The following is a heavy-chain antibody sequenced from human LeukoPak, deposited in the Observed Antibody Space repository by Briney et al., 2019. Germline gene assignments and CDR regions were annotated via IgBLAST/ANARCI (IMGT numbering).Heavy chain of an antibody. D-gene: IGHD4-23*01. V-gene: IGHV3-23*01. CDR2: ISGSGSRT. J-gene: IGHJ5*02. CDR3: AKNGDYDGYKWFAP. Sequence: PGGSLRLSCAASGCIFSSYGMSWVRQAPGKGLEWVSAISGSGSRTYYADPVKGRFTISRDTSKNTLYLQMNSLRAQDTALYYCAKNGDYDGYKWFAPWGQGTLVAVSS. CDR1: GCIFSSYG.